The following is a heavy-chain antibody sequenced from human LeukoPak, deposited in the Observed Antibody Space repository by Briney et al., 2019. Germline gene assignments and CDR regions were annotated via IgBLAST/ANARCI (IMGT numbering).Heavy chain of an antibody. Sequence: GGSLRLSCSASGFTFSNYGMHWVRQAPGKGLESVSIISDNGHPTHYADSVKGRFTISRDNSKSTLSLQMSSLRAEDTAVYYCVKVGGGGCRFDHWGQGTLVTVSS. V-gene: IGHV3-64D*06. J-gene: IGHJ4*02. D-gene: IGHD3-10*01. CDR3: VKVGGGGCRFDH. CDR1: GFTFSNYG. CDR2: ISDNGHPT.